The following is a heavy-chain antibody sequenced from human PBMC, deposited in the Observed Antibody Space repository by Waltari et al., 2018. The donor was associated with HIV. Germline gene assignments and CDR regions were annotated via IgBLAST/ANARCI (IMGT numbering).Heavy chain of an antibody. D-gene: IGHD2-2*01. V-gene: IGHV3-33*01. CDR2: MWYDGSVK. J-gene: IGHJ5*02. CDR1: GFIFSNYD. CDR3: ARGGPSSTSWYMWFDP. Sequence: QVRLVESGGGVVQPGRSLRLSCATSGFIFSNYDIHWVRQAPGKGREWVAMMWYDGSVKNYAGSVKGRFTISRDNSQNTAYLQMNTLRVDDTAIYYCARGGPSSTSWYMWFDPWGQGTLVTVSS.